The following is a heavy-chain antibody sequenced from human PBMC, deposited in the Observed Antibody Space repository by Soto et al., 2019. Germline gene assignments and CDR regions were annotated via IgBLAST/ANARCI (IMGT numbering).Heavy chain of an antibody. CDR3: AKDIRGTTMFAFDI. Sequence: GGSLRLSCAASGFTFDDYTMHWVRQAPGKGLEWVSLISWDGGSTYYADSVNGRFTISRDNSNNSLYLQMNSLRTEDTALYYCAKDIRGTTMFAFDIWGQGTMVTVSS. V-gene: IGHV3-43*01. J-gene: IGHJ3*02. CDR2: ISWDGGST. D-gene: IGHD3-10*02. CDR1: GFTFDDYT.